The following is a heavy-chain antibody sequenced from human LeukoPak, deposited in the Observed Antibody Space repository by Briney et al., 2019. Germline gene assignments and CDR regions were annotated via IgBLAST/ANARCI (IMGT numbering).Heavy chain of an antibody. CDR1: GFTFSDYN. Sequence: GGSLRLSCAASGFTFSDYNMRWIRQAPGKGLEWVSSISRSGSTKYYADSVKGRFTISRDNAKNSLFLQMNSLRAEDTAVYYCARDLKAARPHWGQGTLVTVSS. CDR2: ISRSGSTK. V-gene: IGHV3-11*01. J-gene: IGHJ4*02. D-gene: IGHD6-6*01. CDR3: ARDLKAARPH.